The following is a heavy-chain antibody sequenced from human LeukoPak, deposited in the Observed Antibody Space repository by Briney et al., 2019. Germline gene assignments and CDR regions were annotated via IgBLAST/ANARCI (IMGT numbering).Heavy chain of an antibody. CDR1: GFTFDDYA. J-gene: IGHJ6*03. D-gene: IGHD3-10*01. CDR2: ISWDGGTI. V-gene: IGHV3-43D*03. Sequence: GGSLRLSCAASGFTFDDYAMHWVRQAPGKGLEWVSVISWDGGTIYYADSVKGRFTISRDNSKNSLYLQMNSLRAEDTALYYCAKDSGSGTYYYYMDVWGKGTTVTVSS. CDR3: AKDSGSGTYYYYMDV.